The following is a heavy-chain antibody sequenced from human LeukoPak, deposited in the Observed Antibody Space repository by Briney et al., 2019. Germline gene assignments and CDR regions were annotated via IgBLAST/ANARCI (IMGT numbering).Heavy chain of an antibody. CDR2: ISTSSSYI. D-gene: IGHD3-10*01. CDR1: GFTFSSYS. V-gene: IGHV3-21*01. J-gene: IGHJ4*02. CDR3: RMVRGVITRGYYFDY. Sequence: GGSLRLSCAASGFTFSSYSMNWVRQAPGKGLEWVSFISTSSSYIHNADSVKGRFTISRDNSKNTLYLQMNSLRAEDTAVYYCRMVRGVITRGYYFDYWGQGTLVTVSS.